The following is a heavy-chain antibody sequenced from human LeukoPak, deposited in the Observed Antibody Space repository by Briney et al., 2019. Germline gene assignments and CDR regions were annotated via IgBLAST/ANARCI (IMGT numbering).Heavy chain of an antibody. D-gene: IGHD4-17*01. CDR3: ATDYGDYEPIDY. CDR1: GVTLSNYA. CDR2: ISFDGTNK. V-gene: IGHV3-30*04. Sequence: PGRSLRLSCTASGVTLSNYAMHWVRRPPGRGLEWVAVISFDGTNKYYGDSVEGRFSVSRDNSKNTLYPQMNSLRPDDTAMYYCATDYGDYEPIDYWGQGTLVTVSS. J-gene: IGHJ4*02.